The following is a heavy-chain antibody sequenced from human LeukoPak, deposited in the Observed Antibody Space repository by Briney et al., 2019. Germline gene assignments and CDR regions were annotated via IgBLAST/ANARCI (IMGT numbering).Heavy chain of an antibody. CDR3: ARGSSGYLDGYFDY. CDR2: IIPIFGTA. Sequence: GASVKVSCKASGGTFSSYAISWVRQAPGQGLEWMGGIIPIFGTANYAQKFQGRVTITTGESTSTAYMELSSLRSEDTAVYYCARGSSGYLDGYFDYWGQGTLVTVSS. CDR1: GGTFSSYA. V-gene: IGHV1-69*05. J-gene: IGHJ4*02. D-gene: IGHD3-22*01.